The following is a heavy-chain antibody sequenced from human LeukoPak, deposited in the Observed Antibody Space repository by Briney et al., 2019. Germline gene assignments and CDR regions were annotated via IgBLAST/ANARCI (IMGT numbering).Heavy chain of an antibody. CDR1: GFTFSGHY. CDR3: ARDLSGNSDY. J-gene: IGHJ4*02. CDR2: TRNKANSYTT. V-gene: IGHV3-72*01. Sequence: PGGSLRLSCAASGFTFSGHYMDWVRQAPGKGLEWVGRTRNKANSYTTEYAASVKGRFTISRDDSKNSLYLQMNSLKTEETAVYYCARDLSGNSDYWGQGTLVTVSS. D-gene: IGHD1-26*01.